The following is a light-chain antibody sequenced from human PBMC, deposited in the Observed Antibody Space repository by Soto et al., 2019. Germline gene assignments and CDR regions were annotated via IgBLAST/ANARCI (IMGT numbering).Light chain of an antibody. Sequence: EIVLTQSPGTRSLSAGERAALSCMSSQRVSGSYVACYQQKPGQAPRLLIYGASNRATGIPDRFSGSGSGTDFTLTITRLEPEDFAVYSCQQYGRSPFTFGPGTKVDIK. CDR2: GAS. CDR1: QRVSGSY. CDR3: QQYGRSPFT. V-gene: IGKV3-20*01. J-gene: IGKJ3*01.